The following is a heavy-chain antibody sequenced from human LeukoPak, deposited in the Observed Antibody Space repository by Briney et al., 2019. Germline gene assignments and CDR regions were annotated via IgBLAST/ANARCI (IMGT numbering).Heavy chain of an antibody. J-gene: IGHJ6*03. D-gene: IGHD3-10*01. CDR1: GDSVSSNSAA. CDR3: ARGQYYYGSGSYSPSYYYYYYMDV. Sequence: SQTLSLTCAISGDSVSSNSAAWNWIRQSPSRGLEWLGRTYYRSKWYNDYAVSVKSRITINPDTSKNQFSLQLNSVTPEDTAVYYCARGQYYYGSGSYSPSYYYYYYMDVWGKGTTVTISS. V-gene: IGHV6-1*01. CDR2: TYYRSKWYN.